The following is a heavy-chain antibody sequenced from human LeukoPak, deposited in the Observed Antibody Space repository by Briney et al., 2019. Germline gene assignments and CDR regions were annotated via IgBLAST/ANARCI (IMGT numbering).Heavy chain of an antibody. CDR3: ARGQVWGYYDSSGYSDY. D-gene: IGHD3-22*01. CDR1: GFTFSSYW. J-gene: IGHJ4*02. Sequence: PGGSLRLSCAASGFTFSSYWMSWVHQAPGKGLEWAANIKQDGSEKYYVDSVKGRFTISRDNAKNSLYLQMNSLRAEDTAVYYCARGQVWGYYDSSGYSDYRGQGTLVTVSS. V-gene: IGHV3-7*01. CDR2: IKQDGSEK.